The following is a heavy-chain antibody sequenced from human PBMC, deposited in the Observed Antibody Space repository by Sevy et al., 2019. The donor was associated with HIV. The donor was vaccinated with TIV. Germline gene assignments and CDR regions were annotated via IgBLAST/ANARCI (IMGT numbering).Heavy chain of an antibody. CDR3: ARQSTEYCSGGSCYREWNWYFDL. J-gene: IGHJ2*01. V-gene: IGHV4-59*01. CDR1: GGSISSYY. CDR2: IYYSGST. D-gene: IGHD2-15*01. Sequence: SETLSLTCTVSGGSISSYYWSWIRQPPGKGLEWIGYIYYSGSTNYNPSLKSRVTIAVDTSKNQFSLKLSSVTAADTAVYDCARQSTEYCSGGSCYREWNWYFDLWGRGTRVTVSS.